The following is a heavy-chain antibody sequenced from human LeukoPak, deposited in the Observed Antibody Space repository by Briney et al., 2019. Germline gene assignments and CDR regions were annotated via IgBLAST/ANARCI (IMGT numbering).Heavy chain of an antibody. CDR2: IRFDGNNK. D-gene: IGHD6-13*01. J-gene: IGHJ4*02. Sequence: GGSLRLSCAVSGFTFSSYGMHWVRQAPGKGLEWVAFIRFDGNNKYYADSVKGRFTISRDNSKNTLYLQMTSLRAEDTAVYYCARPGLLAAAGTDYWGQGTLVTVSS. CDR3: ARPGLLAAAGTDY. V-gene: IGHV3-30*02. CDR1: GFTFSSYG.